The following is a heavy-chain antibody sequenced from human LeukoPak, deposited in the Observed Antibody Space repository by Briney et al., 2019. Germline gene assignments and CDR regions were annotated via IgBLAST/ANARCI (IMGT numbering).Heavy chain of an antibody. CDR3: ARDLGVYRGEFDY. V-gene: IGHV4-39*07. D-gene: IGHD5/OR15-5a*01. CDR2: IYHSGST. Sequence: DPSETLSLTCTVSGGSISSGSYFWSWIRQPAGKGLEWIGSIYHSGSTYYNPSLKSRVTISVDTSKNQFSLKLSSVTAADTAVYYCARDLGVYRGEFDYWGQGTLVTVSS. J-gene: IGHJ4*02. CDR1: GGSISSGSYF.